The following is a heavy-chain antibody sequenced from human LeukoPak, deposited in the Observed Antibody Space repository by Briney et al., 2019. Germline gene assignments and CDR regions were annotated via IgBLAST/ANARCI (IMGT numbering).Heavy chain of an antibody. CDR1: GFTFSSYW. Sequence: GSLRLSCAASGFTFSSYWMYWVRQAPGKGLVWVSRINSDGKTTNYADSVKGRFTISRDNAENTLYLQMSSLRAEDTAVYYCTRDITLTRGGRSDYWGQGTLVTVSA. V-gene: IGHV3-74*01. CDR3: TRDITLTRGGRSDY. J-gene: IGHJ4*02. D-gene: IGHD3-10*01. CDR2: INSDGKTT.